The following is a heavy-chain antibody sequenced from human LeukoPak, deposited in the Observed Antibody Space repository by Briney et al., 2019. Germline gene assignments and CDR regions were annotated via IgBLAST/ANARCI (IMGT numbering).Heavy chain of an antibody. J-gene: IGHJ4*02. CDR1: GVTFSSYS. CDR2: ISSSSSTI. CDR3: ASLGWQQLVPPLGY. V-gene: IGHV3-48*01. Sequence: GGSLRLSCAASGVTFSSYSMNWVRQAPGKGLEWVSYISSSSSTIYYADSVKGRFTISRDNAKNSLYLQMNSLRAEDTAVYYCASLGWQQLVPPLGYWGQGTLVTVSS. D-gene: IGHD6-13*01.